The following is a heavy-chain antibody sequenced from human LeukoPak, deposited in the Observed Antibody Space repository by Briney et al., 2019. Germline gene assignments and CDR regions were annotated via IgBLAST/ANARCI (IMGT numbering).Heavy chain of an antibody. Sequence: KSSETLSLTCTVSGGSISSSSYYWGWIRQPPGKGLEWIGSIYYSGSTYYNPSLKSRVTISVDTSKNQFSLKLSSVTAADTAVYCCANIVGAIYWGQGTLVTVSS. CDR1: GGSISSSSYY. J-gene: IGHJ4*02. V-gene: IGHV4-39*01. CDR3: ANIVGAIY. D-gene: IGHD1-26*01. CDR2: IYYSGST.